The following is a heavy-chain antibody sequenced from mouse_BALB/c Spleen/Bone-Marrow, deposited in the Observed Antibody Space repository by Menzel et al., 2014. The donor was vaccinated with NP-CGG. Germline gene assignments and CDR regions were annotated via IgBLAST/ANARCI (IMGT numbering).Heavy chain of an antibody. J-gene: IGHJ1*01. Sequence: EVQLQQSGGGLVQPGGSLKLSCAASGFDFSRYWVSWVRQAPGKGLEWIGEINPDSSTINYTPSLKDKFIISRDNAKNTLYLQMSKVRSEDTALYYCVRLNYYGNLFVWGAGTTVTVSS. V-gene: IGHV4-1*02. CDR2: INPDSSTI. CDR3: VRLNYYGNLFV. D-gene: IGHD1-1*01. CDR1: GFDFSRYW.